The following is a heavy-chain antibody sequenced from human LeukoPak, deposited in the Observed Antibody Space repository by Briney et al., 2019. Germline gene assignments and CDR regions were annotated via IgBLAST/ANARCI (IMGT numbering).Heavy chain of an antibody. CDR2: ISAYNGNT. Sequence: ASVKVSCKASGYTFTSYGISWVRQAPGQGLEWMGWISAYNGNTNYAQKLQGRVTMTTDISTSTAYMELRSLRSDDTAVYYCARVEETYYYDSSGYEMDYWGQGTLVTVSS. CDR1: GYTFTSYG. CDR3: ARVEETYYYDSSGYEMDY. J-gene: IGHJ4*02. D-gene: IGHD3-22*01. V-gene: IGHV1-18*01.